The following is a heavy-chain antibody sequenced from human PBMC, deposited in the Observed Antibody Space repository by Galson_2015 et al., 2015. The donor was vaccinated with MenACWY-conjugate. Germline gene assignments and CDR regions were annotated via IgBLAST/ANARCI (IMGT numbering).Heavy chain of an antibody. Sequence: LRLSCAASGFTFGSFGMHWVRQAPGKGLEWVAVISYDGSNIYYGDSVKGRFTISRDNSKNTLYLQMNSLRIEDTAVYYCASPDTSGWSKAFAIWGQGTMVTVSS. V-gene: IGHV3-30*03. J-gene: IGHJ3*02. D-gene: IGHD6-19*01. CDR2: ISYDGSNI. CDR1: GFTFGSFG. CDR3: ASPDTSGWSKAFAI.